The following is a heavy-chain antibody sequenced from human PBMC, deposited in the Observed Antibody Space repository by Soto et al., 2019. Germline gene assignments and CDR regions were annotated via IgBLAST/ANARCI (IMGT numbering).Heavy chain of an antibody. Sequence: EVQLLESGGGLVQPGGSLTLSCAASGFTFSSYAMTWVRQAPGKGLEWVSGISGGGGVSTYYADSVKGRFTISRDNSMNTLYLQMNTLRAEDTAVYYCAKYSISMVRRVNNWFDPWGQGTLVTVSS. V-gene: IGHV3-23*01. CDR1: GFTFSSYA. D-gene: IGHD3-10*01. CDR3: AKYSISMVRRVNNWFDP. J-gene: IGHJ5*02. CDR2: ISGGGGVST.